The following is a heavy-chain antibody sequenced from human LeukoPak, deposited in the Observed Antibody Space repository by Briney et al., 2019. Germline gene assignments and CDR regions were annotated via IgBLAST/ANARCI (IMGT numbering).Heavy chain of an antibody. V-gene: IGHV1-18*01. CDR1: GYTFTSYG. CDR3: ARDKSWFGSGWFGFDY. D-gene: IGHD6-19*01. CDR2: ISAYNGNT. Sequence: ASVKVSCKASGYTFTSYGISWVRQAPGQGLEWMGWISAYNGNTNYAQKLQGRVTMTTDTSTSTAYMELRSLRSDDTAVYYCARDKSWFGSGWFGFDYWGQGTPVTVSS. J-gene: IGHJ4*02.